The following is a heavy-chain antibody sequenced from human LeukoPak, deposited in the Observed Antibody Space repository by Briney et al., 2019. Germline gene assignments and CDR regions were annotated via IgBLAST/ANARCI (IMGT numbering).Heavy chain of an antibody. CDR2: INHSGST. CDR3: AGARRGLDYFDY. Sequence: NPSETLSLTCAVYGGSFSGYYWSWIRQPPGKGLEWIGEINHSGSTNYNPSLKSRVTISVDTSKNQFSLKLSSVTAADTAVYYCAGARRGLDYFDYWGQGTLVTVSS. CDR1: GGSFSGYY. D-gene: IGHD6-19*01. J-gene: IGHJ4*02. V-gene: IGHV4-34*01.